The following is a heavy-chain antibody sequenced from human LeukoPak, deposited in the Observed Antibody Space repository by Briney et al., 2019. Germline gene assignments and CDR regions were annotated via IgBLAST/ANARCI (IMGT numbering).Heavy chain of an antibody. J-gene: IGHJ4*02. D-gene: IGHD1/OR15-1a*01. CDR1: GESFSDYY. CDR2: INHSGST. Sequence: PSETLSLTCAVYGESFSDYYWTWIRQPPGKGLEWIGEINHSGSTNYSPSLKSRVTISLDPSKNQFSLKLYSLTAADTAVYYCARVSGLNNFDYWGQGTLVTVSS. V-gene: IGHV4-34*01. CDR3: ARVSGLNNFDY.